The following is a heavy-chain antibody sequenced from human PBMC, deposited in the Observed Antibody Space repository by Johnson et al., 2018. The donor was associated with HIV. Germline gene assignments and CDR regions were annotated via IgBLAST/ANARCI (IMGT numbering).Heavy chain of an antibody. J-gene: IGHJ3*02. V-gene: IGHV3-74*02. CDR2: INSDGSST. CDR3: ARGRYYDYVWGSYQEEGDI. CDR1: GFTFSSYW. D-gene: IGHD3-16*01. Sequence: VQLVESGGGVVRPGGSLRLSCAASGFTFSSYWMHWVRQAPGKGLVWVSRINSDGSSTSYADSVKGRFTISRDNAKNTLYLQMNSLRAEDTAVYYCARGRYYDYVWGSYQEEGDIWGQGTMVTVSS.